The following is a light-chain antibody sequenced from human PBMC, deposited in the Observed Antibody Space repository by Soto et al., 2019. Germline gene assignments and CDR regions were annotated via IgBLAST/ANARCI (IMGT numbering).Light chain of an antibody. CDR3: TSYTSSTTWV. J-gene: IGLJ3*02. V-gene: IGLV2-14*01. CDR1: SSDIGASNY. CDR2: EVS. Sequence: QSALTQPASVSGSPGQSITVSCTGTSSDIGASNYVSWYQQHPGKAPKLIISEVSNRPSGVSNRFSGSKSGSTASLTISGLQAEHEADYYCTSYTSSTTWVFGGGTQLTVL.